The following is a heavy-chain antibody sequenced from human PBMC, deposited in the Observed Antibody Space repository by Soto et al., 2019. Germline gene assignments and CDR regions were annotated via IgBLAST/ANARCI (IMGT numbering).Heavy chain of an antibody. CDR1: GGSFSGYY. Sequence: SETLSLTCAVYGGSFSGYYWSWIRQPPGKGLEWIGEIIHSGSTNYDPSLKSRVTISVDRSKNQFSLKLSSVTAADTAVYYCARENNVLPGGYFDYWGQGTLVTVSS. CDR3: ARENNVLPGGYFDY. J-gene: IGHJ4*02. V-gene: IGHV4-34*12. D-gene: IGHD2-8*01. CDR2: IIHSGST.